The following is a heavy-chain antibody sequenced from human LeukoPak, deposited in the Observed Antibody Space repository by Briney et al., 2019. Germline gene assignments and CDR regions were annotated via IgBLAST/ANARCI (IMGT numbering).Heavy chain of an antibody. V-gene: IGHV4-34*01. CDR3: ARAVRYSSSWFDY. CDR1: GGSFSGYY. D-gene: IGHD6-13*01. J-gene: IGHJ4*02. CDR2: INHSGST. Sequence: SETLSLTCAVYGGSFSGYYWSWIRQPPGKGLEWIGEINHSGSTNYNPSLKSRVTISVDTSKNQFSLKLSSVTAADTAVYYGARAVRYSSSWFDYWGQGTLVTVSS.